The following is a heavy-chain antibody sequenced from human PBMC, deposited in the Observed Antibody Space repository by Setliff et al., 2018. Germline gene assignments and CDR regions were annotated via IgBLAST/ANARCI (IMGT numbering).Heavy chain of an antibody. D-gene: IGHD6-13*01. CDR2: IYYSGST. CDR1: GGSISSHY. J-gene: IGHJ4*02. V-gene: IGHV4-59*05. CDR3: ARHRAGHIAALDY. Sequence: SETLSLTCTVSGGSISSHYWSWIRQPPGKGLEWIGSIYYSGSTYYNPSLKSRVTISVDTSKNQFPLKLSSVTAADTAVYYCARHRAGHIAALDYWGQGTLVTVSS.